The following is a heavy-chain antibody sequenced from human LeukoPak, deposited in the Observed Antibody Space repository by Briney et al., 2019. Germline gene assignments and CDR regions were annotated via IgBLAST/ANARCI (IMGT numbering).Heavy chain of an antibody. J-gene: IGHJ4*02. CDR2: ISGYNGNT. CDR1: GYTVTSYG. D-gene: IGHD3-10*02. V-gene: IGHV1-18*01. CDR3: ARELVSAGLIGY. Sequence: GASVKVSCKASGYTVTSYGISWVRQAPGQGLEWMGWISGYNGNTNYAQKFQGRVTMTTDTSTSTAYMELRSLRSDDTAVYYCARELVSAGLIGYWGQGTLVTVSS.